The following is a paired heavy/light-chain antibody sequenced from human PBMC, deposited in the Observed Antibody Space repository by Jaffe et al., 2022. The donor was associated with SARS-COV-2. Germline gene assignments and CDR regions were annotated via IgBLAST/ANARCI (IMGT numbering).Heavy chain of an antibody. CDR3: ARVLGSNTGTYIDY. CDR2: ISYDGSKT. Sequence: QVQLVESGGGVVQPGRSLRLSCAVSGVTFSSYAMQWVRQAPGKGLEWVAVISYDGSKTFYADSMKGRFTISRDNSKNTLYLQMNSLKPDDTAVYYCARVLGSNTGTYIDYWGQGTPVTVSS. D-gene: IGHD5-18*01. V-gene: IGHV3-30*04. CDR1: GVTFSSYA. J-gene: IGHJ4*02.
Light chain of an antibody. CDR3: QQYNSYPRT. CDR2: GAS. V-gene: IGKV1-16*02. J-gene: IGKJ1*01. Sequence: DIQLTQSPSSLSASVGDRVIITCRASQDISNALAWFQQRPGKAPKSLIYGASSLQEGVPSKFTGDGSGTDFTLTISSLQPEDFATYYCQQYNSYPRTFGQGTKVEIK. CDR1: QDISNA.